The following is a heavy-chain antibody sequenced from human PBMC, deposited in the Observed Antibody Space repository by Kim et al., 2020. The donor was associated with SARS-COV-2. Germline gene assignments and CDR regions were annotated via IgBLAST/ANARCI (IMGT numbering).Heavy chain of an antibody. Sequence: PSLKSRVTISVDTSKNQFSLKLSSVTAADTAVYYCASTMVRGVIINGPYDYWGQGTLVTVSS. CDR3: ASTMVRGVIINGPYDY. D-gene: IGHD3-10*01. V-gene: IGHV4-59*01. J-gene: IGHJ4*02.